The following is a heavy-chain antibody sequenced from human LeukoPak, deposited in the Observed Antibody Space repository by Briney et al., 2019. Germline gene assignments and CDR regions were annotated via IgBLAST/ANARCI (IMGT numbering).Heavy chain of an antibody. D-gene: IGHD6-19*01. Sequence: GGSLRLSCAASGFTFDDYGMSWVRQAPGKGLEWVSGINWNGGSTGYADSVKGRFTISRDNAKNSLYLQMNSLRAEDTALYYCARGFSGWPQHRHFQHWGQGTLVTVSS. CDR2: INWNGGST. V-gene: IGHV3-20*04. CDR1: GFTFDDYG. J-gene: IGHJ1*01. CDR3: ARGFSGWPQHRHFQH.